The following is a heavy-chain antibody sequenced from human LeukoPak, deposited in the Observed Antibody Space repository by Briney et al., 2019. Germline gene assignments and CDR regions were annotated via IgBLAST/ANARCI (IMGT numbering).Heavy chain of an antibody. D-gene: IGHD1-26*01. V-gene: IGHV3-64*02. Sequence: GSLRLSCAASGFTFSSYSMHWVRQAPGKGPEFVSVIGGGGVTTFYADSVKDRFTISRDNSKNTLYLEMGSLRAEDMAVYYCAREGGGSGLWYYDLWGRGTLVTVSS. CDR1: GFTFSSYS. CDR2: IGGGGVTT. CDR3: AREGGGSGLWYYDL. J-gene: IGHJ2*01.